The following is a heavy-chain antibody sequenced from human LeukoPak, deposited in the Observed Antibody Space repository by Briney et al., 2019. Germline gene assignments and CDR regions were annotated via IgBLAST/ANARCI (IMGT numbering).Heavy chain of an antibody. V-gene: IGHV3-9*01. J-gene: IGHJ4*02. CDR2: ISWNSGSI. CDR3: AKDKGAIRPMYYFDY. D-gene: IGHD1-26*01. CDR1: GFTFDEYA. Sequence: AGGSLRLSCAASGFTFDEYAMHWVRQAPGKGLEWVSGISWNSGSIGYADSVKGRFTISRDNSKNTLYLQMNSLRAEDTAVYYCAKDKGAIRPMYYFDYWGQGTLVTVSS.